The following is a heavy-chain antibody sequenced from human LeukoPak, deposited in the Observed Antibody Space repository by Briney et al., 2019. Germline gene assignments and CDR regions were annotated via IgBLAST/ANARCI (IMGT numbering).Heavy chain of an antibody. J-gene: IGHJ5*02. CDR1: GYSISSGYY. V-gene: IGHV3-74*01. CDR2: INSDGSST. CDR3: ARDKASLFDP. Sequence: ETLSLTCTVSGYSISSGYYWGWIRQPPGKGLVWVSRINSDGSSTSYADSVKGRFTISRDNAKNTLYLQMNSLRAEDTAVYYCARDKASLFDPWGQGTLVTVSS.